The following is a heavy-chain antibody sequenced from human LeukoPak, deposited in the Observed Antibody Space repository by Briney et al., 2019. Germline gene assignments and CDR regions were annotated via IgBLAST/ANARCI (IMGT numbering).Heavy chain of an antibody. D-gene: IGHD6-19*01. V-gene: IGHV4-34*01. CDR1: GGSFSGYY. J-gene: IGHJ6*03. CDR2: INHSGST. CDR3: ATGGIAVAGNHYYYMDV. Sequence: SETLSLTCAVYGGSFSGYYWSWIRQPPGKGLEWIGEINHSGSTNYNPSLKSRVTISVDTSKNQFSLKLSSVTAADTAVYYCATGGIAVAGNHYYYMDVWGKETTVTVSS.